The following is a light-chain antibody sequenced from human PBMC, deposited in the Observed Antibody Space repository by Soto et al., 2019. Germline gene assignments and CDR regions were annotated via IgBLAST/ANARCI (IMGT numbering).Light chain of an antibody. CDR2: DVS. V-gene: IGLV2-14*03. J-gene: IGLJ1*01. CDR3: FSYTSSGTYV. Sequence: QSVLTQPRSVSGSPGQSVTISCTGTSSDVGGFNSVSWYQQHPGKAPKLMIYDVSNRPSGVSNRFSGSKSGNTASLTISGLQAEDETDYYCFSYTSSGTYVFGTGTKVTVL. CDR1: SSDVGGFNS.